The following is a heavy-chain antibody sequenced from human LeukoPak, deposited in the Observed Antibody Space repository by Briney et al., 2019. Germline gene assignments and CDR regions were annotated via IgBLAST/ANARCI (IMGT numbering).Heavy chain of an antibody. CDR1: EFTFSTYA. CDR3: ANRSPSKAFDI. Sequence: GGSLRLSCAASEFTFSTYAMSWVRQAPGEGREWVSAISSSGGTIYYADSVKGRFTISRDNSKNTLFLQMNSLRAEDTAVYYCANRSPSKAFDIWGQGTMVTVSS. J-gene: IGHJ3*02. V-gene: IGHV3-23*01. CDR2: ISSSGGTI.